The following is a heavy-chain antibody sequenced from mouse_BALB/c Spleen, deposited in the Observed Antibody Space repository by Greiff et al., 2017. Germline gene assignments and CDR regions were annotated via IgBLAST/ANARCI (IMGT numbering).Heavy chain of an antibody. CDR1: GFNIKDTY. V-gene: IGHV14-3*02. CDR2: IDPANGNT. Sequence: VQLQQSGAELVKPGASVKLSCTASGFNIKDTYMHWVKQRPEQGLEWIGRIDPANGNTKYDPKFQGKATITADTSSNTAYLQLSSLTSEDTAVYYCVSIYDGYWFAYWGQGTLVTVSA. D-gene: IGHD2-3*01. J-gene: IGHJ3*01. CDR3: VSIYDGYWFAY.